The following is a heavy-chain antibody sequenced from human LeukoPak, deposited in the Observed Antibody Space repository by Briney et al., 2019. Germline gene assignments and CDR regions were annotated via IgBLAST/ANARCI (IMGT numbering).Heavy chain of an antibody. CDR3: AKDLGYGDPFDY. CDR2: ISYDGSNK. J-gene: IGHJ4*02. CDR1: GFTFSSYG. V-gene: IGHV3-30*18. D-gene: IGHD4-17*01. Sequence: GGSLRLSCAASGFTFSSYGMHWVRQAPGKGLEWVAVISYDGSNKYYADSVKGRFTISRDNSKNTLYLQMNSLRAEDTAVYYCAKDLGYGDPFDYWGQGTLVTVSS.